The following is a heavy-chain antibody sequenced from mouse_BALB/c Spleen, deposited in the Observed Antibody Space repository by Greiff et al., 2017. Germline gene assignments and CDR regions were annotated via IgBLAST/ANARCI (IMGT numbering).Heavy chain of an antibody. CDR3: ARAGDTDY. V-gene: IGHV5-4*02. J-gene: IGHJ2*01. Sequence: EVKLMESGGGLVKPGGSLKLSCAASGFTFSDYYMYWVRQTPEKRLEWVATISDGGSYTYYPDSVKGRFTISRDNAKNNLYLQMSSLKSEDTAMYYCARAGDTDYWGQGTTLTVSS. CDR2: ISDGGSYT. CDR1: GFTFSDYY. D-gene: IGHD3-3*01.